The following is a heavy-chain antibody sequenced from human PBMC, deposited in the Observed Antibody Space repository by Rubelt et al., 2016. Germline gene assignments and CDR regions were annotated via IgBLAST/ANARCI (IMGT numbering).Heavy chain of an antibody. D-gene: IGHD2-2*01. CDR1: GFTFSSYS. V-gene: IGHV3-48*02. CDR2: ISSSSSTI. J-gene: IGHJ4*02. Sequence: EVQLVESGGGLVQPGGSLRLSCAASGFTFSSYSMNWVRQAPGKGLEWVSYISSSSSTIYYADSVKGRFTISRENAKNSLYLQMNSLRDEDTAVYYCATQGYCSSTSCYGAYWGQGTLVTVSS. CDR3: ATQGYCSSTSCYGAY.